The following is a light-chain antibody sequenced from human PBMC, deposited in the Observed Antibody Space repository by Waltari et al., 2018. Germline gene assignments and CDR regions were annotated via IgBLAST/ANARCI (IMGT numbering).Light chain of an antibody. Sequence: IQLTQSPSSLSASVGDRITITCRASQAISNYLAWYQQRQGKAPKLLIYTASTLQVGVPSMFSGSVSGTDFTLTISSLQPEDFATYFCQQNNSFPLNFGGGTKVETK. V-gene: IGKV1-9*01. CDR2: TAS. CDR1: QAISNY. J-gene: IGKJ4*01. CDR3: QQNNSFPLN.